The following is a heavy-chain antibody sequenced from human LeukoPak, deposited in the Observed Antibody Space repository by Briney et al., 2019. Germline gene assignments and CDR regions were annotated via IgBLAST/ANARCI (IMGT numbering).Heavy chain of an antibody. J-gene: IGHJ6*02. D-gene: IGHD2-2*03. CDR3: ARDGYCSSTSCYIGYYYYGMDV. Sequence: GALRLSCATSGFTFSSYSMNWVRQAPGKGLERVSSISSSSSYIYYADSVKGRFTISRDNAKNSLYLQMNSLRAEDTAVYYCARDGYCSSTSCYIGYYYYGMDVWGQGTTVTVSS. CDR1: GFTFSSYS. V-gene: IGHV3-21*01. CDR2: ISSSSSYI.